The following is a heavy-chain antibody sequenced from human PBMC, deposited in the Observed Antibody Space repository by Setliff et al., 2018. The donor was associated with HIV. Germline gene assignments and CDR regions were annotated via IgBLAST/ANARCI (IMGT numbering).Heavy chain of an antibody. D-gene: IGHD3-3*01. CDR2: VNPNSGDT. V-gene: IGHV1-2*06. CDR1: GYSFTDYL. J-gene: IGHJ5*02. CDR3: AREGDVLSGYYVNWFDP. Sequence: ASVKVSCKASGYSFTDYLMHWVRQAPGQGLEWMGRVNPNSGDTNSAQKFPVPVTMTRHTSIITSSMELSRLTSDNTSVYYCAREGDVLSGYYVNWFDPWGQG.